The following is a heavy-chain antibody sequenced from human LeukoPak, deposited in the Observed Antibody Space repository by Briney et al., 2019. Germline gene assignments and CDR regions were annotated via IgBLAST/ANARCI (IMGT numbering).Heavy chain of an antibody. Sequence: GGSLRLSCAASGFAFSSYAMSWVRQAPGKGLEWVSAISGSGGSTYYADSVKGRFTISRDNSKNTLYLQMNSLRAEDTAVYYCAKVNRDGYYDSSGYYWSGYYFDYWGQGTLVTVSS. D-gene: IGHD3-22*01. CDR1: GFAFSSYA. V-gene: IGHV3-23*01. CDR2: ISGSGGST. CDR3: AKVNRDGYYDSSGYYWSGYYFDY. J-gene: IGHJ4*02.